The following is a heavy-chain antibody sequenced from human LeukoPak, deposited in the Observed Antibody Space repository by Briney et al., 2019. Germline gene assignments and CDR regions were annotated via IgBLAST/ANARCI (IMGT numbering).Heavy chain of an antibody. Sequence: GGSLRLSCAASGFTVSSNYMSWVRQAPGKGLEWVSVIYSGGSTYYADSVKGRFTISRDNSKNTLYLQMNSLRDEDTAVYYCARDSSGWYDHWGQGTLVTVSS. V-gene: IGHV3-53*01. CDR2: IYSGGST. D-gene: IGHD6-19*01. CDR3: ARDSSGWYDH. CDR1: GFTVSSNY. J-gene: IGHJ5*02.